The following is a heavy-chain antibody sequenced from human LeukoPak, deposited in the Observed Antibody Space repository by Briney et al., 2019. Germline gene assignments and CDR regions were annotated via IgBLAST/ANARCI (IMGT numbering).Heavy chain of an antibody. V-gene: IGHV3-9*01. CDR1: GFTFSSYA. CDR2: ISWNSGSI. CDR3: AKDTSSGWDAFDI. D-gene: IGHD6-19*01. Sequence: GGSLRLSCAASGFTFSSYAMHWVRHAPGKGLEGVSGISWNSGSIAYADSVKGRFTISRDNAKNSLYLQMNSLSTEDTALYYCAKDTSSGWDAFDIWGQGTMVTVSS. J-gene: IGHJ3*02.